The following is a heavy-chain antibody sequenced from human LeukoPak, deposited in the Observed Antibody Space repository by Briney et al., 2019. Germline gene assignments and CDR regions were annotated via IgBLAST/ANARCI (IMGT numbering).Heavy chain of an antibody. J-gene: IGHJ6*03. V-gene: IGHV1-46*01. CDR2: INPSGGST. Sequence: ASVKVSCKASGYTFTSYYMHWVRQAPGQGLEWMGIINPSGGSTSYAQKFQGRVTMTRDTSTSTVYMELSSLRSEDTAVYYCARVRTRDWDYYYYYMDVWGKGTTVTISS. D-gene: IGHD3/OR15-3a*01. CDR3: ARVRTRDWDYYYYYMDV. CDR1: GYTFTSYY.